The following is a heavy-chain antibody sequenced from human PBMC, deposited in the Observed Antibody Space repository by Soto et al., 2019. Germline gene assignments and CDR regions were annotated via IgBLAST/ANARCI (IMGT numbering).Heavy chain of an antibody. J-gene: IGHJ5*02. Sequence: SETLSLTCTVSGGSISNKRYYWGWIRQPPGKGLEWIGSIHYSGGTTYNPSLESRVTISVDTSKNQFSLRLSFVTAADTAVYYCARRTPLYASESSRFDPWGQGALVTVSS. CDR1: GGSISNKRYY. D-gene: IGHD3-10*01. CDR2: IHYSGGT. CDR3: ARRTPLYASESSRFDP. V-gene: IGHV4-39*01.